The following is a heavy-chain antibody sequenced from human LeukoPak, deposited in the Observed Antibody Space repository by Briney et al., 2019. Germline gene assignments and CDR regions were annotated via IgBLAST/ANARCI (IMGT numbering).Heavy chain of an antibody. CDR2: ISGSGGHT. CDR1: GITLSSHA. J-gene: IGHJ6*03. D-gene: IGHD5-24*01. V-gene: IGHV3-23*01. CDR3: AKGGEATMRDGYNYYYYYMEV. Sequence: GGSLRLSCATSGITLSSHAMSWVRQAPGKGLEWVSLISGSGGHTYYGDSVKGRFTISRDNSKNTFYLQMNSLRADDTAVYHCAKGGEATMRDGYNYYYYYMEVWGKGTTVTVSS.